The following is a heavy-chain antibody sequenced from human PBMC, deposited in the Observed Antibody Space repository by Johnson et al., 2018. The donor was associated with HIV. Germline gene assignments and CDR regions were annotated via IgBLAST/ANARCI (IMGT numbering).Heavy chain of an antibody. CDR2: ISYDGSNK. J-gene: IGHJ3*02. V-gene: IGHV3-30*18. D-gene: IGHD3-22*01. CDR3: AKERGIVVVRDAFDI. Sequence: QVQLVESGGGVVQPGRSLRLSCAASGFTFSSYSMHWVRQAPGKGLEWVAVISYDGSNKYYADSVKGRFTISRDNSKNTLYLQMNSLRAEDTAVYYCAKERGIVVVRDAFDIWGQGTMVIVSS. CDR1: GFTFSSYS.